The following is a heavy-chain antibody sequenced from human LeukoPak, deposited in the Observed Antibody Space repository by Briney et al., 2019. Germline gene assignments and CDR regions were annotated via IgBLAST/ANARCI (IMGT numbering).Heavy chain of an antibody. CDR1: GFTFSIYA. CDR2: ISGSGGST. V-gene: IGHV3-23*01. CDR3: ASRGYSSSWYRDYFDF. J-gene: IGHJ4*02. Sequence: PGGSLRLSCAASGFTFSIYAMSWVRQAPGKGLECVSGISGSGGSTYYADSVKGRFTISRDNSKNTLYLQMNSVRCEDTAVYYCASRGYSSSWYRDYFDFWGQRTLVTVSS. D-gene: IGHD6-13*01.